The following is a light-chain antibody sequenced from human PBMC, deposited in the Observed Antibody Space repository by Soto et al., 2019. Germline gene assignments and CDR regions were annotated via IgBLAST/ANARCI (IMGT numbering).Light chain of an antibody. CDR3: AAWDDSLSGYV. CDR2: SNN. Sequence: QSVLTQPPSASGTPGQRGTISCSGSSSNIGGNAVNWYQQLPGTTPKLLSYSNNQRPSGVTDRFSGSKSGTSASLAISGHQSEDEADYYCAAWDDSLSGYVFGSGTELTVL. J-gene: IGLJ1*01. CDR1: SSNIGGNA. V-gene: IGLV1-44*01.